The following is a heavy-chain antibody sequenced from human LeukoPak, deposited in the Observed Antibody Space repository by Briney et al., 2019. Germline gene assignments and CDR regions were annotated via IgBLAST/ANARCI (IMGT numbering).Heavy chain of an antibody. CDR3: AKVVAAGTEDHY. V-gene: IGHV3-30*18. CDR2: ISYDGSNK. J-gene: IGHJ4*02. CDR1: GFTFSSYG. D-gene: IGHD6-13*01. Sequence: PGGSLRLSCAASGFTFSSYGMHWVRQAPGKGLEWVAVISYDGSNKYYADSVKGRFTISRGNSKNTLYLQMNSLRAEDTAVYYCAKVVAAGTEDHYWGQGTLVTVSS.